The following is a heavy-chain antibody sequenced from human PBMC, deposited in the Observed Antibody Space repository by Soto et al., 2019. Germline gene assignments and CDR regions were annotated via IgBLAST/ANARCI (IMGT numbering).Heavy chain of an antibody. J-gene: IGHJ5*02. D-gene: IGHD2-2*01. CDR1: GGSISSGTYF. CDR3: ARYLNTAGWFDP. V-gene: IGHV4-31*03. Sequence: SETLSLTCSVSGGSISSGTYFWSWIRQHPGKGLEWIGYINYSGSTYYNASLKSRVTISVDTSKNQFSLKLSSVTAADTAVYYCARYLNTAGWFDPWGQGTLVTVSS. CDR2: INYSGST.